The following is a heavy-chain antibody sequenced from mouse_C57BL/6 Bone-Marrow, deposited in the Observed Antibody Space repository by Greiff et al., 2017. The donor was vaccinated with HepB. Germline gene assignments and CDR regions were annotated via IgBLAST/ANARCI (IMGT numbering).Heavy chain of an antibody. J-gene: IGHJ4*01. CDR3: ARSAPRHYYAMDY. D-gene: IGHD1-2*01. CDR1: GYTFTSYW. Sequence: QVQLQQPGAELVMPGASVKLSCKASGYTFTSYWMHWVKQRPGQGLEWIGEIDPSDSYTNYNQKFQGKSTLTVDKSSSTAYMQLSSLTSEDSAVYYCARSAPRHYYAMDYWGQGTSVTVSS. V-gene: IGHV1-69*01. CDR2: IDPSDSYT.